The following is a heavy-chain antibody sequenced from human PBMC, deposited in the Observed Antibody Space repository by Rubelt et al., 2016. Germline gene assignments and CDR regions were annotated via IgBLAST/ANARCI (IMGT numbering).Heavy chain of an antibody. CDR2: ISTRSNYI. V-gene: IGHV3-21*01. Sequence: EVQLVESGGGLVKPGGSLRLSCAASGFSFSTFTMNWVRQAPGKGLEWVSSISTRSNYIYYEDSVKGRFTISRENPQNSLYLQVNGLRAEDTAVYYCARWSDDAFDIWGQGTVVTVSS. CDR1: GFSFSTFT. CDR3: ARWSDDAFDI. J-gene: IGHJ3*02.